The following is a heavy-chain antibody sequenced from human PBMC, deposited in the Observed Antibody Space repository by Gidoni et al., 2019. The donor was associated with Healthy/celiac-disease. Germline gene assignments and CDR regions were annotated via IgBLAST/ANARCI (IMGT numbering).Heavy chain of an antibody. D-gene: IGHD5-18*01. V-gene: IGHV2-5*01. CDR2: IYWNDDK. CDR3: AHSEYRYSYGHGGNFDY. Sequence: QITLKESGPTLVKPTQTLTLTCTFSGFSLSTSGGGVGWIRQPPGKALEWLALIYWNDDKCYSPSLKSRLTITKDTSKNQVVLTMTNMDPVDTATYYCAHSEYRYSYGHGGNFDYWGQGTLVTVSS. CDR1: GFSLSTSGGG. J-gene: IGHJ4*02.